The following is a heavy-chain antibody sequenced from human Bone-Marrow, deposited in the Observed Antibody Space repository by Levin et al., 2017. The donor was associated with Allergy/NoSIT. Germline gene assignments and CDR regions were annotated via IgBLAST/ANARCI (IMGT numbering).Heavy chain of an antibody. CDR2: IYHSGST. V-gene: IGHV4-4*02. D-gene: IGHD2-21*02. CDR1: GGSISSRNW. J-gene: IGHJ4*02. Sequence: SETLSLTCAVSGGSISSRNWWSWVRQPPGKGLEWIAEIYHSGSTNYNPSLKRRVTISVDKSKNQFLLKLSSVTAADTAVYYCARVDPVTQPVHCDCWGQGTLVTVSS. CDR3: ARVDPVTQPVHCDC.